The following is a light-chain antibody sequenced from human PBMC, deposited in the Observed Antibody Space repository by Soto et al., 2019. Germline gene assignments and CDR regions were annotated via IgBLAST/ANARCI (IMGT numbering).Light chain of an antibody. Sequence: QLLLTQSSSASASLGSSVKLTCTLSSGHSSYIIAWHQQQPGKAPRYLMKLESSGSYNKGSGVPDRFSGSRSGADRYLTISNLQFEDEADYYCETWDSNTRVFGGGTKLTVL. CDR3: ETWDSNTRV. V-gene: IGLV4-60*02. CDR2: LESSGSY. J-gene: IGLJ3*02. CDR1: SGHSSYI.